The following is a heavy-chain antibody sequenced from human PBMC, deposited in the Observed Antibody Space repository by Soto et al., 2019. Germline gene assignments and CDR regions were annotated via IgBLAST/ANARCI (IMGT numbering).Heavy chain of an antibody. CDR2: IYPGDSDT. CDR3: ASGIAARPPYYYYVMDV. CDR1: GYSFTSYW. Sequence: XESLKISCRGSGYSFTSYWNGWVRQMPGKGLECMGIIYPGDSDTRYSPSFQGQVTISADKSISTAYLQWSSLKASDTAMYYCASGIAARPPYYYYVMDVWEQGTTVTVSS. V-gene: IGHV5-51*01. D-gene: IGHD6-6*01. J-gene: IGHJ6*01.